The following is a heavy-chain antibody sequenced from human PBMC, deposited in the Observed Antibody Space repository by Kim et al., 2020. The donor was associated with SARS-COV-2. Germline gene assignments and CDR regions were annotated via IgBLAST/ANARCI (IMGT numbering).Heavy chain of an antibody. CDR3: ARDRLYGGYDPNYYGMDV. Sequence: KSRVTISVDTSKNQFSLKLSSVTAADTAVYYCARDRLYGGYDPNYYGMDVWGQGTTVTVSS. J-gene: IGHJ6*02. V-gene: IGHV4-59*01. D-gene: IGHD5-12*01.